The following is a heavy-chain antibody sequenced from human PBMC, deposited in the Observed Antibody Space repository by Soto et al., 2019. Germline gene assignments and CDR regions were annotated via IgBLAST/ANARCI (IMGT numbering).Heavy chain of an antibody. CDR1: GFTFDDYA. D-gene: IGHD3-3*01. Sequence: EVQLVESGGGLVQPGRSLRLSCAASGFTFDDYAMHWVRQAPGKGLEWVSGISWNSGSIGYADSVKGRFTISRDNAKNSLYLQMNSLRAGDTALYYCAKGYDFGSGSGVRGGDYWGQGTLVTVSS. J-gene: IGHJ4*02. V-gene: IGHV3-9*01. CDR3: AKGYDFGSGSGVRGGDY. CDR2: ISWNSGSI.